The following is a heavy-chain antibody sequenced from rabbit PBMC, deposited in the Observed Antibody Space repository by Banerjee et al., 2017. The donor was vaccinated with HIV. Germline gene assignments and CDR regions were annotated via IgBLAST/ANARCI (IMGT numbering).Heavy chain of an antibody. D-gene: IGHD4-1*01. CDR1: GFDFSTYG. V-gene: IGHV1S47*01. CDR3: ARDLAGVIGWNFDL. Sequence: QEQLVESGGGLVQPGGSLKLSCKASGFDFSTYGVNWVRQAPGKGLEWIGYITYGGSAYYASWVSGRFTISRHNAQNTLYLQLNSLTAADTATYFCARDLAGVIGWNFDLWGPGTLVTVS. J-gene: IGHJ4*01. CDR2: ITYGGSA.